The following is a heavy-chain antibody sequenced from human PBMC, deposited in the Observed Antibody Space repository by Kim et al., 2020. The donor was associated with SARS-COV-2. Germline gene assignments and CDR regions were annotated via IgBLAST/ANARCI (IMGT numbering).Heavy chain of an antibody. CDR2: MNPNSGNT. CDR3: ARRIAAAGTVIGF. Sequence: ASVKVSCKASGYTFTSYDINWVRQATGQGLEWMVWMNPNSGNTGYAQKFQGRVTMTRNTSISTAYMEVSSLRSEDTAVYYCARRIAAAGTVIGFWGQGTLVTVSS. J-gene: IGHJ4*02. V-gene: IGHV1-8*01. D-gene: IGHD6-13*01. CDR1: GYTFTSYD.